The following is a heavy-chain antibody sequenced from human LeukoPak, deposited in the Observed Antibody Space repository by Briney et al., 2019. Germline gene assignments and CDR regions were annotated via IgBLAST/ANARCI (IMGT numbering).Heavy chain of an antibody. CDR1: GFIFSSHG. CDR3: ARVSRNYDILTGYQYNWFDP. V-gene: IGHV3-23*01. J-gene: IGHJ5*02. D-gene: IGHD3-9*01. Sequence: PGGSLRLSCAASGFIFSSHGMNWVRQAPGKGLEWVSGISPSGDITYYADSVKGRFTISRDNSKNTVYLQMNSLRAEDTAVYYCARVSRNYDILTGYQYNWFDPWGQGTLVTVSS. CDR2: ISPSGDIT.